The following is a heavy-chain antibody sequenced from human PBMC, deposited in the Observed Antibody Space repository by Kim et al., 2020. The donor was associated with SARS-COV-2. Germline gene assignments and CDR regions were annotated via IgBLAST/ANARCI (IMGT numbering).Heavy chain of an antibody. CDR2: ISSSGSSI. V-gene: IGHV3-48*03. J-gene: IGHJ4*02. CDR1: GYTFSSYE. D-gene: IGHD3-10*01. Sequence: GGSLRLSCAASGYTFSSYEMNWVRQAPGKGLEWVSYISSSGSSIYYADSVKGRFTISRDNAKNSLFLQMNSLRAEDTAVYYCARDNRESLDYWGQGTPVTVSS. CDR3: ARDNRESLDY.